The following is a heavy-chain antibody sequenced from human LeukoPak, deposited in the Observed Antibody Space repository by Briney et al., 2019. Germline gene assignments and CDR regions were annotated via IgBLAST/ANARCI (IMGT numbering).Heavy chain of an antibody. CDR1: GASISPDY. J-gene: IGHJ4*02. Sequence: SETLSLTCTVSGASISPDYWGWIRQPPGKGLEFIGYIHYSGSTNYNPSLKRRVAISVDTSKNQFSLKLISVTAADTAVYHCARPAKIESRSLAPYLEYWGQGALVTVS. CDR3: ARPAKIESRSLAPYLEY. CDR2: IHYSGST. V-gene: IGHV4-59*01. D-gene: IGHD1-26*01.